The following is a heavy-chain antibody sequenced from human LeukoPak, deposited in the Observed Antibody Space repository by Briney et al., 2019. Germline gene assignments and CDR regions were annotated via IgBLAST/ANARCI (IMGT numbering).Heavy chain of an antibody. D-gene: IGHD5-24*01. V-gene: IGHV3-53*01. Sequence: GGSLRLSCAASGFTFSSYWMHWVRQAPGKGLEWVSVIYSGGNTYYADSVKGRFTISRDNSKNTLYLQMNSLRAEDTAVYYCARGDGYNLAFDYWGQGTLVTVSS. CDR1: GFTFSSYW. J-gene: IGHJ4*02. CDR2: IYSGGNT. CDR3: ARGDGYNLAFDY.